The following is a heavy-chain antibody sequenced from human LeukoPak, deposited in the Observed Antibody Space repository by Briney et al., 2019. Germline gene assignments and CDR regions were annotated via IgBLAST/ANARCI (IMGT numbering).Heavy chain of an antibody. V-gene: IGHV3-23*01. CDR1: RFTLSSYH. CDR2: ISGSGGST. D-gene: IGHD6-13*01. CDR3: AKGSHDSWYVYHVL. Sequence: GGSLRLSCAASRFTLSSYHMLCAPDAPGKGLEWVSAISGSGGSTYYADSVKGRFTISRDNSKNTLSLQMNRLRAEDTAVYYGAKGSHDSWYVYHVLWGQGTLVTVSS. J-gene: IGHJ4*02.